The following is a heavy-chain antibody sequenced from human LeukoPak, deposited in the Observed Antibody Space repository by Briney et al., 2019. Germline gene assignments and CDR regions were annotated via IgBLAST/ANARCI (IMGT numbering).Heavy chain of an antibody. D-gene: IGHD3-22*01. CDR1: GFTFSSYA. Sequence: PGGSLRLSCAASGFTFSSYAMSWVRQAPGKGLEWVSYISSSSSTIYYADSVKGRFTISRDNAKNSLYLQMNSLRDEDTAVYYCARDLPAYYYDSSGYPLDYWGQGTLVTVSS. CDR2: ISSSSSTI. J-gene: IGHJ4*02. CDR3: ARDLPAYYYDSSGYPLDY. V-gene: IGHV3-48*02.